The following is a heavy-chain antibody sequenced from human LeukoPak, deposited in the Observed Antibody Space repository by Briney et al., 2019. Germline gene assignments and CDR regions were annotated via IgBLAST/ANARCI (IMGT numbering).Heavy chain of an antibody. CDR1: GHTFTSYG. J-gene: IGHJ6*03. CDR3: ARVLRSVRGVIWRYYYYMDV. Sequence: GASVKVSCKASGHTFTSYGISWVRQAPGQGLEWMGWISAYNGNTNYAQKLQGRVTMTTDTSTSTAYMELRSLRSDDTGVYYCARVLRSVRGVIWRYYYYMDVWGKGTTVTISS. CDR2: ISAYNGNT. D-gene: IGHD3-10*01. V-gene: IGHV1-18*01.